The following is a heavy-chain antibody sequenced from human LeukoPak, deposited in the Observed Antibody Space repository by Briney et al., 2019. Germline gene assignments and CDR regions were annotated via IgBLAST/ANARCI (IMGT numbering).Heavy chain of an antibody. CDR3: ARSRLWSGYYRYYFDY. CDR2: INPSGGST. CDR1: GYTFTSYY. V-gene: IGHV1-46*01. J-gene: IGHJ4*02. D-gene: IGHD3-3*01. Sequence: AASVKVSCKAPGYTFTSYYMHWVRQAPGQGLEWMGIINPSGGSTSYAQKFQGRVTMTRDTSTSTVYMELSSLRSEDTAVYYCARSRLWSGYYRYYFDYWGQGTLVTVSS.